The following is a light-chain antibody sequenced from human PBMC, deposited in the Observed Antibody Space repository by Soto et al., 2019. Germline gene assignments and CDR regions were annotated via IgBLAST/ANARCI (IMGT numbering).Light chain of an antibody. CDR3: SSYAGNHIV. J-gene: IGLJ1*01. CDR1: SSDVGGYNY. V-gene: IGLV2-8*01. CDR2: DVS. Sequence: QSVLTQPPSASGSPGQSVTISCTGTSSDVGGYNYVSWYQQHPGKAPKLMIYDVSKRPSGVPDRFSGSKSGNTASLTVSGLQAEDEADYYCSSYAGNHIVFGTGTKVT.